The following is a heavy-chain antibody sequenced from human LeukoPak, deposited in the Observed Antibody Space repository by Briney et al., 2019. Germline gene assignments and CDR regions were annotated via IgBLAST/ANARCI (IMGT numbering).Heavy chain of an antibody. CDR1: GGSFSGYY. V-gene: IGHV4-34*01. CDR3: ARGLRYPPFYYYGMDD. CDR2: INHSGST. Sequence: PSETLSLTCAVYGGSFSGYYWSWIRQPPGKGLEWIGEINHSGSTNYNPSLKSRVTISVDTSKNQFSLKLSSVTAADTAVYYCARGLRYPPFYYYGMDDWGQGTTVTVSS. D-gene: IGHD3-9*01. J-gene: IGHJ6*02.